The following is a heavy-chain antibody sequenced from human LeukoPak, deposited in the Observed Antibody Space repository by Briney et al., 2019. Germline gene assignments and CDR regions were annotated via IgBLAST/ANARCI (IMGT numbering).Heavy chain of an antibody. CDR2: IYYSGST. V-gene: IGHV4-39*07. Sequence: PSETLSLTCTVSGGSISSSSYYWGWIRQPPGKGLEWIGSIYYSGSTYYNPSLKSRVTISVDTSKNQFSLKLSSVTAADTAVYYCARERDYGHYFDYWGQGTLVTVSS. J-gene: IGHJ4*02. D-gene: IGHD4-17*01. CDR1: GGSISSSSYY. CDR3: ARERDYGHYFDY.